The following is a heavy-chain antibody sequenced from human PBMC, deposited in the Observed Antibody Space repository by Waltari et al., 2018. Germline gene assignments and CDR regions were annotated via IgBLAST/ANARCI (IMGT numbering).Heavy chain of an antibody. D-gene: IGHD4-17*01. CDR1: GFLFNNYG. CDR3: ARVSRKTTATMVAAFDI. J-gene: IGHJ3*02. CDR2: IDWNGGRT. V-gene: IGHV3-20*01. Sequence: EVQLVESGGGVVRPGGSLRLSGAASGFLFNNYGMSLFRQVPGNGLGCVSGIDWNGGRTGYADSVEGRFTISRDNAKDSLLLQMNTLRAEDTALYHCARVSRKTTATMVAAFDIWGQGTMVTVSS.